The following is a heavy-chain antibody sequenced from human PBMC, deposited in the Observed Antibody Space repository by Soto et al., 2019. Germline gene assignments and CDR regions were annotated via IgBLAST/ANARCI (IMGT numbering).Heavy chain of an antibody. CDR1: GYTFTGYA. Sequence: QVQLVQSGAEEKKPGASVKVSCKASGYTFTGYAMHWVRQAPGQRLEWMGWINAGNGNTKYSQTFQGRITITRDTSESTAYMELSSLRSEATAVYYCASAVAVPADFDYWGQGTLVTVSS. V-gene: IGHV1-3*05. D-gene: IGHD6-19*01. CDR3: ASAVAVPADFDY. J-gene: IGHJ4*02. CDR2: INAGNGNT.